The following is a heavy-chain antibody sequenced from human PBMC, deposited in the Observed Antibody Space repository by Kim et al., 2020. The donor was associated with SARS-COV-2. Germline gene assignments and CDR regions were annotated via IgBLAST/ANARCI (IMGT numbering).Heavy chain of an antibody. CDR1: GFTFSRHG. CDR3: AREQLFRAHDGFDI. V-gene: IGHV3-30*03. CDR2: LSVDGSSR. D-gene: IGHD3-10*01. Sequence: GGSLRLSCAASGFTFSRHGMHWVRQALGKGLEGVASLSVDGSSRNYADSVKGRFNIARDNSKNTMYVQMNSLRPEETAVSYCAREQLFRAHDGFDIWGQGTVVGVS. J-gene: IGHJ3*02.